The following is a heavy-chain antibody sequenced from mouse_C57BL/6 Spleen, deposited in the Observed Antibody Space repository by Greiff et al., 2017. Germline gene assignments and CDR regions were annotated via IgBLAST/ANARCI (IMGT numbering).Heavy chain of an antibody. J-gene: IGHJ1*03. CDR2: IDPSDSET. D-gene: IGHD1-1*01. V-gene: IGHV1-52*01. CDR3: ARGFYDGSSLKYFDV. CDR1: GYTFTSYW. Sequence: QVQLQQPGAELVRPGSSVKLSCKASGYTFTSYWMHWVKQRPIQSLEWIGNIDPSDSETHYNQKFKDKGTLTVDKSSSTAYMQISSLTSEDSAVYYWARGFYDGSSLKYFDVWGTGTTVTVSS.